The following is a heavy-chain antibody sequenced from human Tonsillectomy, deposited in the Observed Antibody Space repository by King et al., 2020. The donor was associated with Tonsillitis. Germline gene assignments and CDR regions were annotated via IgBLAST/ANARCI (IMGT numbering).Heavy chain of an antibody. CDR2: TYYRSKWYN. J-gene: IGHJ4*02. Sequence: VQLQQSGPGLVKPSQTLSLTCAISGDSVSSNSAAWNWIRQSPSRGLEWLGRTYYRSKWYNDYAVSVKSRITINPDTSKNQLSLQLNSVTPEDTAVYYCARSPYSSSWYMKGELDYWGQGTLVTVSS. D-gene: IGHD6-13*01. V-gene: IGHV6-1*01. CDR1: GDSVSSNSAA. CDR3: ARSPYSSSWYMKGELDY.